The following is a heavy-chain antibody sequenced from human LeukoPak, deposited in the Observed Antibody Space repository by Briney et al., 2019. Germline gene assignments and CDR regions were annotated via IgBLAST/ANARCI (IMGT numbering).Heavy chain of an antibody. V-gene: IGHV4-59*08. Sequence: SETLSLTCTVSSGSISSHYWSWIRQPPGGGLEWIGYIYYTGSTNYNPSLKSRVTISVDTPKNQFSLNLSSVTAADTAVYYCARTSWVQSSYYFDYWGLGTLVTVSS. CDR2: IYYTGST. D-gene: IGHD5-24*01. CDR3: ARTSWVQSSYYFDY. J-gene: IGHJ4*02. CDR1: SGSISSHY.